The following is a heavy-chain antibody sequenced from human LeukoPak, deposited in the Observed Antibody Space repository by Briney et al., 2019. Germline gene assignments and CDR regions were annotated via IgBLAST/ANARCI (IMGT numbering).Heavy chain of an antibody. J-gene: IGHJ4*02. CDR1: GGTFSSYA. Sequence: SVKVSCKASGGTFSSYAISWVRQAPGQGLEWMGRIIPILGIAHYAQKFQGRVTITADKSTSTAYMELSSLRSEDTAVYYCARDLYSGYDSHFDYWDQGTLVTVSS. CDR2: IIPILGIA. CDR3: ARDLYSGYDSHFDY. V-gene: IGHV1-69*04. D-gene: IGHD5-12*01.